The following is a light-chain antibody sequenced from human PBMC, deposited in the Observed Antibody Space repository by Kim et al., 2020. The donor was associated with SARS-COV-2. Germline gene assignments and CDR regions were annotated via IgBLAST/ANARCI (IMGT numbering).Light chain of an antibody. CDR2: DAS. J-gene: IGKJ5*01. Sequence: EIVLTQSPAALSLSPGERATLSCRASQSIRSFLAWYQQKPGQSPRLLIYDASNRATGIPARFSGSGSGTDFTLTISSLEPEDLAVYYCQHRSNWRITFGQGTRLEIK. CDR3: QHRSNWRIT. V-gene: IGKV3-11*01. CDR1: QSIRSF.